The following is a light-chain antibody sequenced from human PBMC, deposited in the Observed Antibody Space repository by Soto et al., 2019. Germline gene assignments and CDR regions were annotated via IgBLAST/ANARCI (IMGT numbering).Light chain of an antibody. CDR3: SSYAGSYTSV. CDR2: DVS. V-gene: IGLV2-11*01. J-gene: IGLJ3*02. CDR1: SSDVGGYNY. Sequence: QSVLTQPRSVSGSPGQSVTISCTGTSSDVGGYNYVSWYQQHPGKAPKLMIYDVSKRPSGVPDRFSGSTSGNTASLTISGLQAEDEADYYCSSYAGSYTSVFGGGTKLTVL.